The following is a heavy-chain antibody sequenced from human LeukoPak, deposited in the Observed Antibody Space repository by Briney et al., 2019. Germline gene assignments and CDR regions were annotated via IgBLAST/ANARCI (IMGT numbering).Heavy chain of an antibody. V-gene: IGHV1-18*01. CDR2: ISAYNGNT. Sequence: ASVKVSCKASGYTFTSYGISWVRQAPGQGLEWMGWISAYNGNTNYAQKLQGRVTMTTDTSTSTAYMELRSLRSDDTAVYYCARGATVVTLTGGPLIYYMDVWGKGTTVTVSS. CDR3: ARGATVVTLTGGPLIYYMDV. CDR1: GYTFTSYG. D-gene: IGHD4-23*01. J-gene: IGHJ6*03.